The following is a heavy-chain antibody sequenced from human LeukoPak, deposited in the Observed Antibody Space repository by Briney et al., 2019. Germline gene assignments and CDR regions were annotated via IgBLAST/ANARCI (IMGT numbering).Heavy chain of an antibody. CDR1: GDSISSSNYY. Sequence: IPSETLSITCTVSGDSISSSNYYWGWIRQPPGKGLEWIGYIYSSGNTNYNPSLKSRVTISIDTSKNQFSLKLSSVTAADTAVYYCARHSSSSWFYFDYWGQGTLVTVSS. CDR3: ARHSSSSWFYFDY. D-gene: IGHD6-13*01. CDR2: IYSSGNT. J-gene: IGHJ4*02. V-gene: IGHV4-61*05.